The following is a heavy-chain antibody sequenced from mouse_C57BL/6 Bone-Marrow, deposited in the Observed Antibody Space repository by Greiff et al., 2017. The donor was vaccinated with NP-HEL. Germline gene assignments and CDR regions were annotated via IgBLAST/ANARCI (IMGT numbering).Heavy chain of an antibody. Sequence: EVKLQESGGGLVQSGRSLRLSCATSGFTFSDFYMEWVHQAPGKGLEWIAASRNKANDYTTEYSASVKGRFIVSRDTSQSILYLQMNALRAEDTAIYYCARDLTGDWYFDVWGTGTTVTVSS. CDR3: ARDLTGDWYFDV. CDR1: GFTFSDFY. V-gene: IGHV7-1*01. D-gene: IGHD4-1*01. CDR2: SRNKANDYTT. J-gene: IGHJ1*03.